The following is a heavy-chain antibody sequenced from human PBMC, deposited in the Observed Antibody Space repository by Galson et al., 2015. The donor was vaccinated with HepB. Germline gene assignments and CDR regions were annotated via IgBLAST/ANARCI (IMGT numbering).Heavy chain of an antibody. D-gene: IGHD6-25*01. V-gene: IGHV3-7*03. J-gene: IGHJ4*02. CDR1: GFTPRSHW. CDR2: INPDGSEK. CDR3: ARTAATGRGLDH. Sequence: SLRLSCAASGFTPRSHWVSWVRQAPGKGLECVAHINPDGSEKRYVDAVKGRFSVSKDNAMNSVHLQMSSLRVEDTAVYFCARTAATGRGLDHWAQGSLVIVSS.